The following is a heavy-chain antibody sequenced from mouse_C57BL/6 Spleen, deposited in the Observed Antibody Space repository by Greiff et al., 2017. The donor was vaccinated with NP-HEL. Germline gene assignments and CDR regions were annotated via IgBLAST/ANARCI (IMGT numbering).Heavy chain of an antibody. J-gene: IGHJ3*01. CDR2: ISDGGSYT. Sequence: DVMLVESGGGLVKPGGSLKLSCAASGFTFSSYAMSWVRQTPEKRLEWVATISDGGSYTYYPDNVKGRFTISRDNAKNNLYLQMSHLKSEDTAMYYCARDVYSNYPFAYWGQGTLVTVSA. CDR3: ARDVYSNYPFAY. D-gene: IGHD2-5*01. V-gene: IGHV5-4*01. CDR1: GFTFSSYA.